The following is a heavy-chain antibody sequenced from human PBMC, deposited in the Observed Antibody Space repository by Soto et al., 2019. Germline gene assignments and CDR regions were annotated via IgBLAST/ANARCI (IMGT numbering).Heavy chain of an antibody. J-gene: IGHJ1*01. V-gene: IGHV4-30-4*01. CDR3: ARFNPSYDSSGSWDEH. Sequence: PAETLSLTCTVSGGSISSGDYYWGWIRQPPGKDLEWIGYIYYNGSTYYNPALRSRVTISVDTSKNQFSLKLSSVTAADTAVYYCARFNPSYDSSGSWDEHWGQGTLVTVSS. D-gene: IGHD3-22*01. CDR2: IYYNGST. CDR1: GGSISSGDYY.